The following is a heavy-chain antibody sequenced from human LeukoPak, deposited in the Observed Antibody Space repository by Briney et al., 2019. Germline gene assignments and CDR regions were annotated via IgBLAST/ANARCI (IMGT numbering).Heavy chain of an antibody. V-gene: IGHV1-2*02. J-gene: IGHJ4*02. CDR2: INPNSGGT. Sequence: GASVKVSCTASGYTFTGYYMHWVRQAPGQGLEWMGWINPNSGGTNYAQKFQGRVTMTRDTSISTAYMELSRLRSDDTAVYYCARVSMIVVVEFDYWGQGTLVTVSS. CDR3: ARVSMIVVVEFDY. D-gene: IGHD3-22*01. CDR1: GYTFTGYY.